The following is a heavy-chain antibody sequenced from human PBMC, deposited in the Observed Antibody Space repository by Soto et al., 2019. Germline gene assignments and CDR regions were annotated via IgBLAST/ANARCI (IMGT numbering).Heavy chain of an antibody. Sequence: TLSLTCTVSVGSIISGGYYWSWILQHPGKGLEWIGYIYYSGSTYYNPSLKSRVTISVDTSKNQFSLKLSSVTAADTAVYYCARDGPYGSGSYCDYWGQGTLVTVSS. CDR2: IYYSGST. CDR1: VGSIISGGYY. CDR3: ARDGPYGSGSYCDY. D-gene: IGHD3-10*01. J-gene: IGHJ4*02. V-gene: IGHV4-31*03.